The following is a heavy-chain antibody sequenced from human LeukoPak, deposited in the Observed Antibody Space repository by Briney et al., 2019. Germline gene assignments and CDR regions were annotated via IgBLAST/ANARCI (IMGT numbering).Heavy chain of an antibody. CDR3: ARGRGAIYYDSSGSASPFDI. CDR2: INPNSGGT. V-gene: IGHV1-2*02. D-gene: IGHD3-22*01. J-gene: IGHJ3*02. CDR1: GYTFTGYY. Sequence: GASVKVSCKASGYTFTGYYMHWVRQAPGQGLEWMGWINPNSGGTNYAQKFQGRVTMTRDTSISTAYMELSRLRSDDTAVYYCARGRGAIYYDSSGSASPFDIWGQGTMVTVSS.